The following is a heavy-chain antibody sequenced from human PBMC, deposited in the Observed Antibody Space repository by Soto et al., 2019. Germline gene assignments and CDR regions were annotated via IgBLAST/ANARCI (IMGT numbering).Heavy chain of an antibody. CDR3: AKDLGIVGAGSSYMEVEYGMDG. CDR1: GGSISSYY. J-gene: IGHJ6*02. V-gene: IGHV4-59*01. D-gene: IGHD3-10*01. Sequence: SETLSLTCTVSGGSISSYYWSWIRQPPGKGLEWIGYIYYSGSTNYNPSLKSRVTISVDTSKNQFSLKLSSVTAADTAVYYCAKDLGIVGAGSSYMEVEYGMDGWGQGTTVTVSS. CDR2: IYYSGST.